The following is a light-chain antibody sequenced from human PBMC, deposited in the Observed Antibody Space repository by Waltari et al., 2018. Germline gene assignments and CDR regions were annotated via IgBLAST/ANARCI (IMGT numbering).Light chain of an antibody. CDR1: SSDVGGCDY. Sequence: QSALTQPRSVSGSPGQSITIYCTGTSSDVGGCDYVSRYQQHPGKAPKLMIYDVSKRPSGVPDRFSGSKSGNTASLTISGLQAEDEADYYCCSYAGSYTVVFGGGTKLTVL. J-gene: IGLJ2*01. CDR2: DVS. V-gene: IGLV2-11*01. CDR3: CSYAGSYTVV.